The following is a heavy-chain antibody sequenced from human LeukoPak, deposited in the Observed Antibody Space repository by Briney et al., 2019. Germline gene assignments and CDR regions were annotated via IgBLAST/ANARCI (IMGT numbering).Heavy chain of an antibody. Sequence: QPGGSLRLSCAASGFTFSSYWMSWVRQAPGKGLEWVANIKQDGSEKYYVDSAKGRFTISRDNAKNSLYLQMNSLRAEDTAVYYCARGGGGHYYDSSGYYYFGYFQHWGQGTLVTVSS. CDR2: IKQDGSEK. D-gene: IGHD3-22*01. CDR1: GFTFSSYW. CDR3: ARGGGGHYYDSSGYYYFGYFQH. J-gene: IGHJ1*01. V-gene: IGHV3-7*01.